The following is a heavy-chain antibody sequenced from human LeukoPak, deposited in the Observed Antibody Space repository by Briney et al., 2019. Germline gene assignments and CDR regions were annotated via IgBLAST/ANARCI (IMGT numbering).Heavy chain of an antibody. D-gene: IGHD1/OR15-1a*01. V-gene: IGHV4-31*03. J-gene: IGHJ4*02. CDR3: ARGIRLDQIDY. CDR2: IYYSGST. Sequence: PSETLSLTCTVSGGSISSGGHYWSWIRQHPGKGLEWIGYIYYSGSTYYNPSLKSRVTISVDTSKNQFSLKLSSVTAADTAVYYCARGIRLDQIDYWGQGTLVTVSS. CDR1: GGSISSGGHY.